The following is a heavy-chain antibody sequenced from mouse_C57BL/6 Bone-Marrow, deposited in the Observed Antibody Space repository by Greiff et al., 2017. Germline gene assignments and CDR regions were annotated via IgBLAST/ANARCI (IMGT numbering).Heavy chain of an antibody. CDR3: ATTVVELSHWYFDV. D-gene: IGHD1-1*01. CDR1: GYTFTSYW. V-gene: IGHV1-55*01. J-gene: IGHJ1*03. CDR2: IYPGSGST. Sequence: QVQLQQPGAELVKPGASVKMSCKASGYTFTSYWITWVKQRPGQGLEWIGDIYPGSGSTNYNEKFKSKATLTVDTSSSTAYMQLSSLTSEDSAVYDCATTVVELSHWYFDVWGTGTTVTVSS.